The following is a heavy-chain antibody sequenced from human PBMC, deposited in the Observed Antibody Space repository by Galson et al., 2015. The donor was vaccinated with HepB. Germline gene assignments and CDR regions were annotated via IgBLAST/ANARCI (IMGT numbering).Heavy chain of an antibody. J-gene: IGHJ6*03. Sequence: SLRLSCAASRFTFSSYGMHWVRQAPGKGLEWVALTWSDGSNKYYADSVKGRFTISRDNSKNTLYLQMSSLRAEDTAVYFCARGPSGDYAYYYMDVWGKGTTVTVSS. V-gene: IGHV3-33*01. CDR3: ARGPSGDYAYYYMDV. CDR1: RFTFSSYG. D-gene: IGHD4-17*01. CDR2: TWSDGSNK.